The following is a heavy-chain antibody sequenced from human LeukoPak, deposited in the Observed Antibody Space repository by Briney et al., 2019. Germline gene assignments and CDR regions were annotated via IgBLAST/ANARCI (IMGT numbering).Heavy chain of an antibody. Sequence: GGSLRLSCAASGFTFSSYAMSWVRQAPGKGLEWFSAITDSGGSTYHADSVKGRFTISRDNSKDTLYLRMNSLRAEDTAVYYCAKGSSSSRPYYFDYWGQGTLVTVSS. CDR3: AKGSSSSRPYYFDY. CDR2: ITDSGGST. CDR1: GFTFSSYA. J-gene: IGHJ4*02. V-gene: IGHV3-23*01. D-gene: IGHD6-6*01.